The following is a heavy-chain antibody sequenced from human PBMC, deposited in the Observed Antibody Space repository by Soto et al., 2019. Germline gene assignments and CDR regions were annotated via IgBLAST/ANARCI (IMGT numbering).Heavy chain of an antibody. Sequence: EVQLVESGGGLVQPGRSLRLSCAASGFTFDDYAMHWVRQAPGKGLEWVSGISWNSGSIGYADSVKGRFTISRDNAKNSLYLQMTSLRAEDTALYYCAKGPIPSQHYYYYYMDVWGKGTTVTVSS. CDR2: ISWNSGSI. J-gene: IGHJ6*03. V-gene: IGHV3-9*01. CDR3: AKGPIPSQHYYYYYMDV. CDR1: GFTFDDYA.